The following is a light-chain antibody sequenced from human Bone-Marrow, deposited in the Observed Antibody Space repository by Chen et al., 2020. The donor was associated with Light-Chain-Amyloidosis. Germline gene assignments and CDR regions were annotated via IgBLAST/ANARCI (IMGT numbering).Light chain of an antibody. CDR2: GSS. J-gene: IGKJ4*01. CDR1: QTISSNY. Sequence: IVLTQSPGTLSLSPGEGANLSCRASQTISSNYLTWYQQKFGQAPRLLIYGSSSRATGIPDRFTGSGSGTDFTLTINRLEPEDFAMYYCLQYGTSPLTFGGGTKVEIK. CDR3: LQYGTSPLT. V-gene: IGKV3-20*01.